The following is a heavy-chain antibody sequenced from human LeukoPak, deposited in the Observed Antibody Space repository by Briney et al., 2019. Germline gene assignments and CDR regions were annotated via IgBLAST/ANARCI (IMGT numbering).Heavy chain of an antibody. CDR2: ISYDGSNK. V-gene: IGHV3-30*18. D-gene: IGHD3-22*01. J-gene: IGHJ4*02. Sequence: PGGSLRLSCAPSGFTFSSYGMHWVRQAPGKGLEWVAVISYDGSNKYYADSVKGRFTISRDNSKNTLYLQMNSLRAEDTAVYYCAKDLGSSSGYWGQGTLVTVSS. CDR3: AKDLGSSSGY. CDR1: GFTFSSYG.